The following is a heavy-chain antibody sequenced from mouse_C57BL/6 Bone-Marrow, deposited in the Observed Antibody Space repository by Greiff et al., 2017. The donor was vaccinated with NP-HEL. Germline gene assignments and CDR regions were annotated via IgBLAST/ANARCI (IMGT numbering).Heavy chain of an antibody. CDR2: INPGSGGT. Sequence: VKLQESGAELVRPGTSVKVSCKASGYAFTNYLIEWVKQRPGQGLEWIGVINPGSGGTNYNEKLKGKATLTADKSSSTAYMQLSSLTSEDSAVYFCARWYYYGSSLDYWGQGTTLTVSS. CDR3: ARWYYYGSSLDY. J-gene: IGHJ2*01. D-gene: IGHD1-1*01. V-gene: IGHV1-54*01. CDR1: GYAFTNYL.